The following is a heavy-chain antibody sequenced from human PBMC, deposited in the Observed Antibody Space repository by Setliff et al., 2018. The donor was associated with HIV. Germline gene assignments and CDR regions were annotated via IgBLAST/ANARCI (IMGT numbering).Heavy chain of an antibody. CDR2: IYYSGTI. V-gene: IGHV4-30-4*08. J-gene: IGHJ4*02. Sequence: SETLSLTCTVSGGSISSGDYFLSWIRQAPGKGLEWLGHIYYSGTIFYNPSLKTRLTVSVDTSKNQFSLNLNSVTAADTAVYYCARRAGDYGDYYFDSWGQGSLVTVSS. CDR3: ARRAGDYGDYYFDS. CDR1: GGSISSGDYF. D-gene: IGHD4-17*01.